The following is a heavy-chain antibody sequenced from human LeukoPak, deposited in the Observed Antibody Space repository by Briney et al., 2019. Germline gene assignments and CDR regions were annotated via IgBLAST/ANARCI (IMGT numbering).Heavy chain of an antibody. CDR2: IKHDGREK. J-gene: IGHJ4*02. Sequence: TGGSLRLSCVASGLTFSGQWLNWVRQAPGQGLERVANIKHDGREKYYVDSVKGRFTISRDDGKNSLSLHMNSVRAEDTAVYYCGYTNNFYHWGQGALVVVSA. D-gene: IGHD3-16*02. CDR1: GLTFSGQW. V-gene: IGHV3-7*01. CDR3: GYTNNFYH.